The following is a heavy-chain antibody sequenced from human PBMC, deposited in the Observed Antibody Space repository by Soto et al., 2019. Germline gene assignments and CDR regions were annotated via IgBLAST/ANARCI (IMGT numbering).Heavy chain of an antibody. Sequence: GSGPTLVNPPQTLTLTCPFSGFSLSTSGVGVGWIRQPPGKALEWLALIYWNDDKRYSPSLKSRLTITKDTSKNQVVLTMTNMDPVDTATYYCAHSVDTAMATRYWGQGTLVTVSS. D-gene: IGHD5-18*01. CDR1: GFSLSTSGVG. V-gene: IGHV2-5*01. CDR3: AHSVDTAMATRY. J-gene: IGHJ4*02. CDR2: IYWNDDK.